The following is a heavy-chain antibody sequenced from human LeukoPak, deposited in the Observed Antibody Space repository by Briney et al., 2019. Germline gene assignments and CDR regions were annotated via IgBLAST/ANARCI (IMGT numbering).Heavy chain of an antibody. Sequence: GGSLRLSCAASGFTFSSYSMNWVRQAPGKGLEWVSSISSSSSYVYYADSVKGRFTISRDNAKNSLYLQMNSLRAEDTAVYYCARHLSGITGYTYGRGIDYWGQGTLVTVSS. V-gene: IGHV3-21*01. D-gene: IGHD5-18*01. CDR2: ISSSSSYV. CDR3: ARHLSGITGYTYGRGIDY. CDR1: GFTFSSYS. J-gene: IGHJ4*02.